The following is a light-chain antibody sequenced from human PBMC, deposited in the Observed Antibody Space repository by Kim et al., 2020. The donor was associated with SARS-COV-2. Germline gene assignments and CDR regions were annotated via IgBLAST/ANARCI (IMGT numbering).Light chain of an antibody. CDR2: QDS. J-gene: IGLJ1*01. CDR3: QAWDSSLYV. Sequence: GSPGQTASITCSGDKLGDKYACWYQQKPGQSPVLVIYQDSKRPSGIPERFSGSNSGNTATLTISGTQAMDEADYYCQAWDSSLYVFGTGTKVTVL. CDR1: KLGDKY. V-gene: IGLV3-1*01.